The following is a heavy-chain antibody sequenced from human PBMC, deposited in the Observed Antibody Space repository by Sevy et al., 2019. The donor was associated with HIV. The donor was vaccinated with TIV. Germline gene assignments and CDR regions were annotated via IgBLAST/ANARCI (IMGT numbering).Heavy chain of an antibody. CDR1: GYTFTSYG. J-gene: IGHJ6*03. CDR2: ISAYNGNT. V-gene: IGHV1-18*04. CDR3: ARVPVVGYCSGGSCYSGYYYMDV. Sequence: ASVKVSCKASGYTFTSYGISWVRQAPGQGLEWMGWISAYNGNTNYAQKLQGRVTMTTDTSTSTAYMELRSLRSDDTAMYYCARVPVVGYCSGGSCYSGYYYMDVWGKGTTVTVSS. D-gene: IGHD2-15*01.